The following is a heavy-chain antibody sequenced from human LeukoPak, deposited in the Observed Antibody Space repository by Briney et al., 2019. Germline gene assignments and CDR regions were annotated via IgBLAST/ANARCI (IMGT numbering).Heavy chain of an antibody. D-gene: IGHD5-18*01. CDR3: AKDGTARDLYYYYYMDV. J-gene: IGHJ6*03. V-gene: IGHV3-30*02. CDR2: KRYDGSNK. Sequence: PGGSLRLSCAASGFTFSSYGMHWVRQAPGKGLEWVAFKRYDGSNKYYADSVKGRFTISRDNSKNTLYLQMNSLRAEDTAVYYCAKDGTARDLYYYYYMDVWGKGTTVTVSS. CDR1: GFTFSSYG.